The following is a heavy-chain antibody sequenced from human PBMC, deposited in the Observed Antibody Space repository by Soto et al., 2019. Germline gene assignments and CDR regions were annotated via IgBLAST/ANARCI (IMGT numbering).Heavy chain of an antibody. CDR2: ISAYNGNT. D-gene: IGHD2-15*01. J-gene: IGHJ5*02. CDR3: ARVDWGSGGSGLDP. V-gene: IGHV1-18*01. CDR1: GYTFTSYG. Sequence: QVQLVQSGAEVKKPGASVKVSCKASGYTFTSYGISWVRQAPGQGREWMGWISAYNGNTNSAQKLQGRVTMTTDTSTSTAYMALRSPRSDDTAVYSCARVDWGSGGSGLDPWGQGTLVTVSS.